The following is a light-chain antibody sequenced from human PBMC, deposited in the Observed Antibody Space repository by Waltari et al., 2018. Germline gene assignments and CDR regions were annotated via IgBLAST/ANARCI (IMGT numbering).Light chain of an antibody. CDR2: EAS. J-gene: IGKJ5*01. CDR3: QHYDTSPRT. V-gene: IGKV3D-20*01. CDR1: QRVSHNY. Sequence: ENVLTQSPPTLSLSPGERATLSSGASQRVSHNYLAWFQQKPGQAPRLLIYEASRRATGIPDRFSGSGSGTDFTLTISRLEPEDFAVYYCQHYDTSPRTFGQGTRLEIK.